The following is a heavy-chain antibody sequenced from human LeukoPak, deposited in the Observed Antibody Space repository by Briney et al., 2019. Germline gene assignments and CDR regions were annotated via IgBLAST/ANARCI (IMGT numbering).Heavy chain of an antibody. V-gene: IGHV3-23*01. D-gene: IGHD3-10*01. CDR3: ANSLRGRATSSFYY. CDR2: ISGSGGST. Sequence: PGWSLRLSCAVSGCTFSGYAMSWVRQAPGKGLEGVSGISGSGGSTYHSDSAQGRFTISRDNAKNTLYLQMTSLRAEDTAVYYCANSLRGRATSSFYYWGPGTLVTVSS. CDR1: GCTFSGYA. J-gene: IGHJ4*02.